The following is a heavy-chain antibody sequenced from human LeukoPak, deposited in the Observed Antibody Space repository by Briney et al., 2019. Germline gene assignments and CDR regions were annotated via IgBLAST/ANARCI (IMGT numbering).Heavy chain of an antibody. CDR2: ISGDGGST. D-gene: IGHD5-24*01. Sequence: GGSLRLSCAASGFTFDDYAMHWVRQAPGKGLEGVSVISGDGGSTDYADSVKGRFTISRDNSKNSLYLQMNSLRTEDTALYYCAKGGRSRWNQVDYWGQGTLVTVSS. CDR1: GFTFDDYA. J-gene: IGHJ4*02. CDR3: AKGGRSRWNQVDY. V-gene: IGHV3-43*02.